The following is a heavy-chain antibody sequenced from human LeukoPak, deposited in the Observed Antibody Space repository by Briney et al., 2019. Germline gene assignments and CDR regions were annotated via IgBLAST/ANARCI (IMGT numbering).Heavy chain of an antibody. CDR3: ARDIGPDYGSNWFDP. Sequence: SQTLSLTCTVSGGSISSGGYYWSWIRQHPGKGLEWIGYIYYSGSTYYNPSLKSRVTISVDTSKNQFSLKLSSVTAADTAVYYCARDIGPDYGSNWFDPWGQGTLVTVSS. D-gene: IGHD4-17*01. CDR2: IYYSGST. CDR1: GGSISSGGYY. J-gene: IGHJ5*02. V-gene: IGHV4-31*03.